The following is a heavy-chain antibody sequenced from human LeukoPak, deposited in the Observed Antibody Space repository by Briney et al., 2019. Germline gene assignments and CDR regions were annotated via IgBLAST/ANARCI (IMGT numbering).Heavy chain of an antibody. CDR1: GGSISSYY. CDR3: ARDAAAGKIARFDY. J-gene: IGHJ4*02. V-gene: IGHV4-4*07. CDR2: IYTSGST. Sequence: SSETLSLTCTVSGGSISSYYWSWIRQPAGKGLEWIGRIYTSGSTNYNPSLKSRVTMSVDTSKDQFSLKLSSVTAADTAVYYCARDAAAGKIARFDYWGQGTLVTVSS. D-gene: IGHD6-13*01.